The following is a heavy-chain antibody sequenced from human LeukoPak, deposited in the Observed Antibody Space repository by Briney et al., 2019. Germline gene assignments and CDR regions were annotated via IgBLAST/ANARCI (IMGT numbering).Heavy chain of an antibody. V-gene: IGHV3-74*01. CDR1: GFTFSSYW. D-gene: IGHD3-3*01. J-gene: IGHJ5*02. Sequence: PGGSLRLSCAASGFTFSSYWMHWVRQAPGKGLVWVSRINSDGSSTSYADSVKGRFTISRDNANNTLYLQMNSLRAEDTAVYYCARDTPKSGWFDPWGQGTLVTVSS. CDR3: ARDTPKSGWFDP. CDR2: INSDGSST.